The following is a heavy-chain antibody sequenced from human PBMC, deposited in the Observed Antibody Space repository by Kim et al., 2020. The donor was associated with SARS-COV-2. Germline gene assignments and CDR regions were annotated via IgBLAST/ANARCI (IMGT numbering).Heavy chain of an antibody. D-gene: IGHD1-1*01. CDR3: ARAGGTTFLHYYYYYGIDV. CDR2: IYTSGST. V-gene: IGHV4-61*02. Sequence: SETLSLTCTVSGGSISSGSYYWSWIRQPAGKGLEWIGRIYTSGSTNYNPSLKSRVTISVDTSKNQFSLKLSSVTAADTAVYYCARAGGTTFLHYYYYYGIDVWGQGTTVTVSS. J-gene: IGHJ6*02. CDR1: GGSISSGSYY.